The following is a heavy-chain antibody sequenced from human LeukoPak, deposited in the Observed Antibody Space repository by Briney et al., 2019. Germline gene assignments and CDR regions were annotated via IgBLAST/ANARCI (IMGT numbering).Heavy chain of an antibody. CDR1: GFTFSSYA. Sequence: GGSLRLSCAASGFTFSSYAMSWVRQAPGKGLEWVSAISGSGGSTYYADSVKGRFTISRDNSKNTLYLQMNSLRAEDTAVYYCTRHSDFWSGYQTVVWFDPWGQGTLVTVSS. CDR2: ISGSGGST. D-gene: IGHD3-3*01. V-gene: IGHV3-23*01. CDR3: TRHSDFWSGYQTVVWFDP. J-gene: IGHJ5*02.